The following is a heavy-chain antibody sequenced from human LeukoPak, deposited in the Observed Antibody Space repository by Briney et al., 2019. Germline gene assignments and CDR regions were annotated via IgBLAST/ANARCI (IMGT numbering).Heavy chain of an antibody. CDR2: IKQDGSEK. CDR1: GFTFSNSW. J-gene: IGHJ4*02. V-gene: IGHV3-7*05. CDR3: ARGGGGTDY. D-gene: IGHD1-1*01. Sequence: PGGSLRLSCAASGFTFSNSWMSWVRQAPGKGLEWVANIKQDGSEKYYVDFVKGRFTISRDNAEDSLYLQMNSLRAEDTAVYYCARGGGGTDYWGQGTLVTVSS.